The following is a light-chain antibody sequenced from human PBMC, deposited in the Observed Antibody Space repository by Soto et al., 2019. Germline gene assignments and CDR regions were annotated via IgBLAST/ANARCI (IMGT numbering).Light chain of an antibody. V-gene: IGKV1-5*01. CDR1: QSISNR. CDR2: DAS. J-gene: IGKJ1*01. Sequence: DIQMTQSPSTLSASVGDRVTITCRASQSISNRLAWYHQKPGKTPNLLIYDASNLGSGVPSRFSGSGSGTEFTLTIRSLQPDDFATYYCQQYDTYSTFGQGTKVDI. CDR3: QQYDTYST.